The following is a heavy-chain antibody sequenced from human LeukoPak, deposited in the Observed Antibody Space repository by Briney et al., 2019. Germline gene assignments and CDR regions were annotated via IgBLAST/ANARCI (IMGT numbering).Heavy chain of an antibody. Sequence: ASVKVSCKAAGYTFTSYGISWVRQAPGQGLEWMGWISAYNGNTNYAQKLQGRVTMTTDTSTSTAYMELRSLRSDDTAVYYCAREYNWNNNNYYYGMDVWGQGTTVTVSS. V-gene: IGHV1-18*01. CDR2: ISAYNGNT. D-gene: IGHD1/OR15-1a*01. CDR3: AREYNWNNNNYYYGMDV. J-gene: IGHJ6*02. CDR1: GYTFTSYG.